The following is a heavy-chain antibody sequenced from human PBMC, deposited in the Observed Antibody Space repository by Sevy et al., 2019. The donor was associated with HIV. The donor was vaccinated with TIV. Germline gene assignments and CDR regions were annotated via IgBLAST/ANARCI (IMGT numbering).Heavy chain of an antibody. CDR1: GYTLTSYG. V-gene: IGHV1-18*01. J-gene: IGHJ4*02. Sequence: ASVKVSCKASGYTLTSYGISWVRQAPGQGLEWMGWISAYTGYTNFAQRFQGTVTMTTDTSTNTAYMDLRSLRSDDTAVYYCARVGAAAQIFDSWGQGTLVTGSS. CDR2: ISAYTGYT. CDR3: ARVGAAAQIFDS. D-gene: IGHD6-13*01.